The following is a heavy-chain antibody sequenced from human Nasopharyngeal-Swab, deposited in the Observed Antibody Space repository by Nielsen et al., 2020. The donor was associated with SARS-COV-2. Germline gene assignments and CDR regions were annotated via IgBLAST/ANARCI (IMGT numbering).Heavy chain of an antibody. V-gene: IGHV4/OR15-8*01. CDR3: ARHFLLRYFDY. D-gene: IGHD3-3*01. Sequence: TWVRQAPGKGLEWIGEIYHSGSTNYNPSLKSRVTISVDKSKNQFSLKLSSVTAADTAVYYCARHFLLRYFDYWGQGTLVTVSS. CDR2: IYHSGST. J-gene: IGHJ4*02.